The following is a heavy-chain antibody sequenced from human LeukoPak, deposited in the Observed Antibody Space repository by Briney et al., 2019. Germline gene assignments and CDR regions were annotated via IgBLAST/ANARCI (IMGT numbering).Heavy chain of an antibody. Sequence: PSETLSLTCTVSGGSISSYYWSWIRQPAGKGLEWIGRIYTSGSTNYKPSLKSRVTMSVDTSKNQFSLKLSSVTAADTAVYYCARDGKIAVAGTLYYYYYMDVWGKGNPGHRLL. J-gene: IGHJ6*03. CDR3: ARDGKIAVAGTLYYYYYMDV. CDR2: IYTSGST. CDR1: GGSISSYY. V-gene: IGHV4-4*07. D-gene: IGHD6-19*01.